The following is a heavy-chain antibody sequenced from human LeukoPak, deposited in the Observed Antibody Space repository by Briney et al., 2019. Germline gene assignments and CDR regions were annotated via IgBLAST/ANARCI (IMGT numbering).Heavy chain of an antibody. D-gene: IGHD3-10*01. Sequence: SETLSLTCTVSGGSISSSSYYWGWIRQPPGKGLEWIGSIYYSGSTYYNPSLKSRITISVDTSKNQFSLKLSSVTAADTAVYYCARTRYYYNSRSYGAPYYFDYWGQGTLVTVSS. CDR1: GGSISSSSYY. CDR2: IYYSGST. CDR3: ARTRYYYNSRSYGAPYYFDY. V-gene: IGHV4-39*01. J-gene: IGHJ4*02.